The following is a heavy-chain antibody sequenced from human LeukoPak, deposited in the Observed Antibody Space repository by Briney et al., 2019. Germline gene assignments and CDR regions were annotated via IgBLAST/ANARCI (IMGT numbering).Heavy chain of an antibody. CDR2: INPSGGST. Sequence: AASVKVSCKASGYTFTSYDMHWVRQAPGQGLEWMGIINPSGGSTSYAQIFQGRVTMTRDMSTSTVYMGLSSLRSEDTAVYYCARGGSSWYRGSFQHWGQGTLVTVSS. J-gene: IGHJ1*01. V-gene: IGHV1-46*01. CDR1: GYTFTSYD. D-gene: IGHD6-13*01. CDR3: ARGGSSWYRGSFQH.